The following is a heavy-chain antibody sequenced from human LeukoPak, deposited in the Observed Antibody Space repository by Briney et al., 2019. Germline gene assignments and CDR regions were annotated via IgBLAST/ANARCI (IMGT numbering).Heavy chain of an antibody. D-gene: IGHD3-10*01. Sequence: GRSLRLSCAASGFTFSSYAMSWVRQAPGKGLEWVSAISGSGGSTYYADSVKGRFTISRDNSKNTLYLQMNSLRAEDTAVYYCAKGMGLLWFGEFVDYWGQGTLVTVSS. CDR1: GFTFSSYA. CDR3: AKGMGLLWFGEFVDY. V-gene: IGHV3-23*01. J-gene: IGHJ4*02. CDR2: ISGSGGST.